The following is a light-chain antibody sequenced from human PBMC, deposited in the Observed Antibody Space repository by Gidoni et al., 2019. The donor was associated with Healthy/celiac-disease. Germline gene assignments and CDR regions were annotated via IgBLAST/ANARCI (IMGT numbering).Light chain of an antibody. Sequence: IQLTQSPSSLSASVGDRVTITCRASQSIISYLNWYQQKPGKAPKLLIYAASSLQSGVPSRFSGSGSGTDFTLTISSLQPEDFATYYCQQSYSTPLTFGGGTKVEIK. CDR3: QQSYSTPLT. J-gene: IGKJ4*01. V-gene: IGKV1-39*01. CDR2: AAS. CDR1: QSIISY.